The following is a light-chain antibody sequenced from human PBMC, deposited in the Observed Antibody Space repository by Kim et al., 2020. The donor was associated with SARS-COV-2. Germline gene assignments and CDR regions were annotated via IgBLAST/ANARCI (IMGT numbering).Light chain of an antibody. J-gene: IGLJ2*01. V-gene: IGLV1-40*01. CDR2: NNN. CDR3: QSYDSSLSGSV. CDR1: SSNIGDYG. Sequence: QSVLTQPPSVSGAPGQRVTISCTGSSSNIGDYGVHWYQQLPRAAPKLLIYNNNNRPSGVPDRFSGSRSGTSASLAITGLQAEDEADYYCQSYDSSLSGSVFGGGTKLTVL.